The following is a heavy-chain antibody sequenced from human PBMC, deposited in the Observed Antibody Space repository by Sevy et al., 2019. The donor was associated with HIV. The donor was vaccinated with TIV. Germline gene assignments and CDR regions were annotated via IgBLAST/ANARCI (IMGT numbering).Heavy chain of an antibody. CDR2: ISGSGVST. J-gene: IGHJ4*02. Sequence: GGSLRLSCAASGFTFGSYAMTWVRQAPGKGLEWVSTISGSGVSTYYTDSVKARFTISRDNSKNTLYLQMSSLRAEDTALYYCAKDRAYGSGTSYDHWGQGTLVTVSS. D-gene: IGHD3-10*01. CDR3: AKDRAYGSGTSYDH. CDR1: GFTFGSYA. V-gene: IGHV3-23*01.